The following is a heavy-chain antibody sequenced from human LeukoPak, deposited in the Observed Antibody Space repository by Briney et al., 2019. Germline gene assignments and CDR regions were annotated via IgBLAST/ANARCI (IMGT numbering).Heavy chain of an antibody. CDR3: TRGPIQLWLYHGMDV. Sequence: GGSLLLSCTVSGFTFGDHAMSWGRQAPGKGLEWVGFIRSKTYGGTTEYAASVKGRFIISRDDSTSIAYLQMNSLKTEDTAVYYCTRGPIQLWLYHGMDVWGQGTTVAVSS. CDR1: GFTFGDHA. D-gene: IGHD5-18*01. J-gene: IGHJ6*02. CDR2: IRSKTYGGTT. V-gene: IGHV3-49*04.